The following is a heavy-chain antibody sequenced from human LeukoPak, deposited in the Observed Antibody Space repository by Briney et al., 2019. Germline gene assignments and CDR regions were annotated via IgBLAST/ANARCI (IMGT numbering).Heavy chain of an antibody. Sequence: SQTLSLTCVISGDSVSRNSAAWHWIRQSPSRGLEWLGRTYYRSKWYNDYAVSVKSRINITPDTSKNQFSLKLSSVTAADTAVYYCARRSGDYGGNFDYWGQGNLVTVSS. CDR2: TYYRSKWYN. CDR3: ARRSGDYGGNFDY. CDR1: GDSVSRNSAA. V-gene: IGHV6-1*01. D-gene: IGHD4-23*01. J-gene: IGHJ4*02.